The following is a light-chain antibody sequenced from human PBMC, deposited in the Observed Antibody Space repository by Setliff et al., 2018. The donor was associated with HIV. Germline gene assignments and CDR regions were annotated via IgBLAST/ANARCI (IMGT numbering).Light chain of an antibody. CDR2: QNT. CDR1: KLGDKY. Sequence: SYELTQPPSVSVSPGQTASITCSGDKLGDKYACWYQQKPDQSPVLVIYQNTKRPSGIPERFFGSNSGNTATLTISGTQAMDEADYYCQAWDSSTWVFGGGTQLTV. CDR3: QAWDSSTWV. V-gene: IGLV3-1*01. J-gene: IGLJ3*02.